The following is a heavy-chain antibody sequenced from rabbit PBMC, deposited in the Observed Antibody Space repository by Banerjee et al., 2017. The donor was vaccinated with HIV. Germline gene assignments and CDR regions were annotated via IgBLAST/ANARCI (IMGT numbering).Heavy chain of an antibody. CDR2: IYAGSGGDT. Sequence: QEQLEESGGDLVKPEGSLTLTCTASGFSFSSGYDMCWVRQAPGKGLEWIACIYAGSGGDTWYASWVNGRFTISKTSSTTVTLQMTSLTAADTATYFCARDSAGSNYVFFNLWGPGTLVTVS. J-gene: IGHJ4*01. CDR3: ARDSAGSNYVFFNL. D-gene: IGHD8-1*01. V-gene: IGHV1S45*01. CDR1: GFSFSSGYD.